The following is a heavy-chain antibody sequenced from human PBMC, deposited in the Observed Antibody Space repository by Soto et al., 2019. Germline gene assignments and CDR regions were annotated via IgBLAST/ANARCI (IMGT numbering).Heavy chain of an antibody. D-gene: IGHD3-10*01. Sequence: QVQLVQSGAEVKKPGASVKVSCKASGYTFTSYDINWVRQATGQGLEWMGWMNPNSGNTGYAQKFQGRVTMTRHTSISTAYMELSSLRSEDTAVYYCARGIKYYDSGDDAFDIWGQGTMVTVSS. CDR3: ARGIKYYDSGDDAFDI. CDR1: GYTFTSYD. CDR2: MNPNSGNT. J-gene: IGHJ3*02. V-gene: IGHV1-8*01.